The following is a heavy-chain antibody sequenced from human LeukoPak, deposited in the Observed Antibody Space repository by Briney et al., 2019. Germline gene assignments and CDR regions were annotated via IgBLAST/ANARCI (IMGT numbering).Heavy chain of an antibody. D-gene: IGHD3-9*01. CDR3: AKDRLFYDILTGYDY. CDR1: GFTFSSYA. CDR2: ISGSGSST. J-gene: IGHJ4*02. Sequence: GSLRLSCAASGFTFSSYAMSWVRQAPGKGLEWVSAISGSGSSTYYADSVKGRFTISRDNSKNTLYLQMNSLRAEDTAVYYCAKDRLFYDILTGYDYWGQGTLVTVSS. V-gene: IGHV3-23*01.